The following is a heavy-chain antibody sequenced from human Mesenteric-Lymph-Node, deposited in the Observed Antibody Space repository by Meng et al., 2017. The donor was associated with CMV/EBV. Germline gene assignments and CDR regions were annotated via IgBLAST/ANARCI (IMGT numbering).Heavy chain of an antibody. D-gene: IGHD2-21*02. Sequence: TCENSGYTFTSYGTSWVRQSPGQGLEGRGRMNPNSGGTSYAQKCQGRVTMTRDTSISTAYMELSSLGSDDTAMYYCARSPTARWVDYWGQGTLVTVSS. CDR2: MNPNSGGT. J-gene: IGHJ4*02. V-gene: IGHV1-2*06. CDR1: GYTFTSYG. CDR3: ARSPTARWVDY.